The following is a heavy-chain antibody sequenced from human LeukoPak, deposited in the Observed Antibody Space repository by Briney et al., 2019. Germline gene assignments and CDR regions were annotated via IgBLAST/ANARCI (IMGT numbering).Heavy chain of an antibody. D-gene: IGHD5-12*01. V-gene: IGHV1-69*05. CDR2: IIPIFGTA. CDR3: AGTIKDYFDY. Sequence: GASVKVSCKASGGTFSSYAISWVRQAPGQGLEWMGGIIPIFGTANYAQKFQGRVTITTDESTSTAYMELSSLRSEDTAVYYCAGTIKDYFDYWGQGTLVTVSS. J-gene: IGHJ4*02. CDR1: GGTFSSYA.